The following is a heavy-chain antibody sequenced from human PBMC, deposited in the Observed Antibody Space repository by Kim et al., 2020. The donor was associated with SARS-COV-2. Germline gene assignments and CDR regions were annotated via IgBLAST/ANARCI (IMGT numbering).Heavy chain of an antibody. V-gene: IGHV3-23*01. Sequence: GGSLRLSCAASGFTFSSYAMSWVRQAPGKGLEWVSAISGSGGSTYYADSVKGRFTISRDNSKNTLYLQMNSLRAEDTAVYYCAKEEGSLSIEVVNYPWFDPWGQGTLVSVSS. CDR3: AKEEGSLSIEVVNYPWFDP. CDR2: ISGSGGST. J-gene: IGHJ5*02. D-gene: IGHD3-22*01. CDR1: GFTFSSYA.